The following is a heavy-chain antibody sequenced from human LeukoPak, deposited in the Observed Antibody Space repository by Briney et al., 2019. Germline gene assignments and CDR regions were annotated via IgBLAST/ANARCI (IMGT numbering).Heavy chain of an antibody. D-gene: IGHD2-15*01. CDR2: ISSSSSYI. CDR3: ASQVVVAANTDY. CDR1: GFTFSSYS. V-gene: IGHV3-21*04. Sequence: GGSLRLSCAASGFTFSSYSMNWVRQAPGKGLEWVSSISSSSSYIYYADSVKGRFTISRDNSKNTLYLQMNSLRAEDTAVYYCASQVVVAANTDYWGQGTLVTVSS. J-gene: IGHJ4*02.